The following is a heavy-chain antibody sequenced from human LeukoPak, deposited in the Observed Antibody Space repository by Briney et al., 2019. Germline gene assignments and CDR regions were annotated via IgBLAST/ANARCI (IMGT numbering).Heavy chain of an antibody. V-gene: IGHV4-59*01. J-gene: IGHJ4*02. CDR3: ARDGAAGSFDY. CDR2: IYYSGST. Sequence: PSETLSLTCTVSGGSIGSYYWSWIRQPPGKGLEWIGYIYYSGSTNYNPSLKSRVTISVDTSKNQFSLKLSSVTAADTAVYYCARDGAAGSFDYWGQGTLVTVSS. D-gene: IGHD6-13*01. CDR1: GGSIGSYY.